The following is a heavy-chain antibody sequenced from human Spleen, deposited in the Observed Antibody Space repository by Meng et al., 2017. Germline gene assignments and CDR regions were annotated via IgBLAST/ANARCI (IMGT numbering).Heavy chain of an antibody. CDR1: GFTFSSYG. CDR3: AKVDDSSGYYYGSFDY. V-gene: IGHV3-21*04. J-gene: IGHJ4*02. D-gene: IGHD3-22*01. Sequence: GESLKISCAASGFTFSSYGMHWVRQAPGKGLEWVSSISSSSSYIYYADSLKGRFTISRDNSKNTLNLQMNNLRAEDTAVYSCAKVDDSSGYYYGSFDYWGQGALVTVSS. CDR2: ISSSSSYI.